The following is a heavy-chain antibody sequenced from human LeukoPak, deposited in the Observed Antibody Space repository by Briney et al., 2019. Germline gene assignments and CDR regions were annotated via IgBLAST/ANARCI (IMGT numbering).Heavy chain of an antibody. V-gene: IGHV3-48*03. CDR1: GFTFSSYE. D-gene: IGHD2-2*01. Sequence: GRSLRLSCAASGFTFSSYEMNWVRQAPGKGLEWVSYISSSGSTIYYADSVKGRFTISRDNAKNSLYLQMNSLRAEDTAVYHCARGGYCSSTSCYENYYYGMDVWGQGTTVTVSS. CDR2: ISSSGSTI. CDR3: ARGGYCSSTSCYENYYYGMDV. J-gene: IGHJ6*02.